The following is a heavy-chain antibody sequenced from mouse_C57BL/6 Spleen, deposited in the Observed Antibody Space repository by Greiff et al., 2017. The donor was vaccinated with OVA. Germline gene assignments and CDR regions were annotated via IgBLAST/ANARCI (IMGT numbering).Heavy chain of an antibody. Sequence: VQLQQSGAELARPGASVKMSCKASGYTFTSYTMHWVKQRPGQGLEWIGYINPSSGYTKYNQKFKDKATLTADKSSSTAYMQLSSLTSEDSAVYYCAREGTFITTVVAPGFAYWGQGTLVTVSA. CDR2: INPSSGYT. CDR3: AREGTFITTVVAPGFAY. J-gene: IGHJ3*01. D-gene: IGHD1-1*01. V-gene: IGHV1-4*01. CDR1: GYTFTSYT.